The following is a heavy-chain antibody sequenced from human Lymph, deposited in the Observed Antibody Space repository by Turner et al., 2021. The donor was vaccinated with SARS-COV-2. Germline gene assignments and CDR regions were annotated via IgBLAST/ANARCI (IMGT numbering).Heavy chain of an antibody. CDR3: ATLKSNLKILTGRYYFDF. D-gene: IGHD1-1*01. J-gene: IGHJ4*02. V-gene: IGHV1-24*01. Sequence: HVQLVQSGAEVKKPGASVKVSCKVSGYTLTELSIHWVRQAPGNGLEWMGGFDPEDRETIYAQKFQVRVTMTVDTSTDTAYMELSSLRSEDTAVYDCATLKSNLKILTGRYYFDFWGQGTLVTVSS. CDR2: FDPEDRET. CDR1: GYTLTELS.